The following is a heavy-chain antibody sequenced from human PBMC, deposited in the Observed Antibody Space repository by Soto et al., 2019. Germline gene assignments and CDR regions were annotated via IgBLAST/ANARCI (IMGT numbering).Heavy chain of an antibody. CDR2: IKSKTDGGTT. CDR1: SVSNAW. J-gene: IGHJ3*02. D-gene: IGHD2-2*01. Sequence: SVSNAWMNWVRQAPGKGLEWVDRIKSKTDGGTTDYAAPVKGRFTISRDDSKNTLYLQMNSLKTEDTAVYYCTTDHCISTSCYSAFDIWGQGTMVTVSS. V-gene: IGHV3-15*07. CDR3: TTDHCISTSCYSAFDI.